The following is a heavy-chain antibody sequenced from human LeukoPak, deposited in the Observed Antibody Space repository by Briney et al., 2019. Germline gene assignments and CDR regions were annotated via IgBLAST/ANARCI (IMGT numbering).Heavy chain of an antibody. CDR1: GYTFTSYG. Sequence: ASVKVSCKASGYTFTSYGISWVRQAPGQGLEWMGWISAYNGNTNYAQKLQGRITMTTDTSTSTAYMELRSLRSDDTAVYHCARAGGYCSSTSCYLGAFDIWGQGTMVTVSS. D-gene: IGHD2-2*01. J-gene: IGHJ3*02. V-gene: IGHV1-18*01. CDR2: ISAYNGNT. CDR3: ARAGGYCSSTSCYLGAFDI.